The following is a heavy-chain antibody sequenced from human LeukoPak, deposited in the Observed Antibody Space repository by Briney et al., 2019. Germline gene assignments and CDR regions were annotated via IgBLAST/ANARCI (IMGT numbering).Heavy chain of an antibody. CDR1: GYTFTGYD. V-gene: IGHV1-2*02. D-gene: IGHD2-2*01. CDR3: ARDVIVPAANWFDP. Sequence: ASVKVSCKASGYTFTGYDMNWVRQAPGQGLEWMGWINPNSGSTNYAQKFQGRVTMTRDTSISTAYMELSRLRSDDTAVYYCARDVIVPAANWFDPWGQGTLVTVSS. J-gene: IGHJ5*02. CDR2: INPNSGST.